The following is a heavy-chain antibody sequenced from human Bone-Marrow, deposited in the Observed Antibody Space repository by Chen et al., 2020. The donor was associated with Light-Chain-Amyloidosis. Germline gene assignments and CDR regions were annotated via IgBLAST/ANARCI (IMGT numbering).Heavy chain of an antibody. Sequence: QVQLQQWGAGLLKPSEPLSLTCAVYGGSFSGYYWSWIRQPPGKGLEWIGEINHSGSTNYNPSLKSRVTISVDTSKNQFSLKLSSVTAADTAVYYCARGPVGSSWFDPWGQGTLVTVSS. J-gene: IGHJ5*02. CDR1: GGSFSGYY. CDR3: ARGPVGSSWFDP. CDR2: INHSGST. V-gene: IGHV4-34*01. D-gene: IGHD5-12*01.